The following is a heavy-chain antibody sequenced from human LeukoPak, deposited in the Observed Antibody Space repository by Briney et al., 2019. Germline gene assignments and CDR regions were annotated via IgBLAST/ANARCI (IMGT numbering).Heavy chain of an antibody. V-gene: IGHV3-48*04. D-gene: IGHD1-26*01. CDR1: GFSFISYG. CDR2: ISSSSSTI. Sequence: RGSLRLSCAASGFSFISYGMHWVRQAPGKGLEWVSFISSSSSTIYYADSVKGRFTISRDNAKNSLYLQMNSLRAEDTAVYYCARDRGGSYSAIDYWGQGTLVTVSS. CDR3: ARDRGGSYSAIDY. J-gene: IGHJ4*02.